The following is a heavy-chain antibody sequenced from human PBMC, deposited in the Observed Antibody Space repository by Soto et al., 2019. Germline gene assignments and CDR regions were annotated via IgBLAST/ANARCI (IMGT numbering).Heavy chain of an antibody. CDR2: MYHTGST. D-gene: IGHD3-22*01. J-gene: IGHJ4*02. V-gene: IGHV4-4*02. CDR1: GVSISSNNW. Sequence: QVQLQESGPGLVKPSGTLSLTCAVSGVSISSNNWWSWVRQPPGKGLDWIGEMYHTGSTNYNPSLRRRVTISVDKSKTQLSLKLSSVTAADTAVYYCARSSRYAYDSSEGNFDYWGQGTLVTVSS. CDR3: ARSSRYAYDSSEGNFDY.